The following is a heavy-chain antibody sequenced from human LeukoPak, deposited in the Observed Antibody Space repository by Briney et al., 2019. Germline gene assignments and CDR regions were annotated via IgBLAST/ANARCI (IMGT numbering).Heavy chain of an antibody. V-gene: IGHV3-30*04. J-gene: IGHJ4*02. CDR3: ARELTMIVVDIGY. CDR1: GFTFSSYA. CDR2: ITYDGSNK. D-gene: IGHD3-22*01. Sequence: PGRSLRLSCAASGFTFSSYAMHWVRQAPGKGLEWVAVITYDGSNKYYADSVKGRFTISRDNSKNTLYLQMNSLRAEDTAVYYCARELTMIVVDIGYWGQGTLVTVSS.